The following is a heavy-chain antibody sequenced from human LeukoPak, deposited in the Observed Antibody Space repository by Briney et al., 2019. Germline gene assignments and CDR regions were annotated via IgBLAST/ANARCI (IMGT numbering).Heavy chain of an antibody. CDR3: ARDQSSVAGTGIDY. CDR2: INAGNGNT. Sequence: ASVKVSCKASGYTFTSYAMHWVRQAPGQRLEWMGWINAGNGNTKYSQEFQGRVTITRDTSASTAYMELSSLRSEDMAVNYCARDQSSVAGTGIDYWGQGTLVTVSS. V-gene: IGHV1-3*03. J-gene: IGHJ4*02. CDR1: GYTFTSYA. D-gene: IGHD6-19*01.